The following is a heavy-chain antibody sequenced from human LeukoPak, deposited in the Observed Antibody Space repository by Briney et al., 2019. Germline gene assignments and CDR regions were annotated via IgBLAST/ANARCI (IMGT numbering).Heavy chain of an antibody. D-gene: IGHD6-13*01. CDR1: GGTFSSYA. CDR2: IIPIFGTA. J-gene: IGHJ4*02. V-gene: IGHV1-69*13. Sequence: SVKVSCKASGGTFSSYAISWVRQAPGQGLEWMGGIIPIFGTANYAQKFQGRVTITADESTSTAYMELSSLRSEDTAVYYCAKSAGYSSSWSKGIIDYWVQGTLVTVSS. CDR3: AKSAGYSSSWSKGIIDY.